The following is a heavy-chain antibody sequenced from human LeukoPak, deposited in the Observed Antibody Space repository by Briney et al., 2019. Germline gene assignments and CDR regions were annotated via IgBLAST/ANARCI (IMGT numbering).Heavy chain of an antibody. Sequence: SETLSLTCTVSGGSISGYYWSWIRQPPGKGPEWIGYIYYSGSTNHNPSVKSRVTISVDTSKNQFSLKLCSVPAADTAVSYSATARIPDFWSGYSLAGYMDVWGKGTTVTVSS. CDR1: GGSISGYY. D-gene: IGHD3-3*01. CDR3: ATARIPDFWSGYSLAGYMDV. CDR2: IYYSGST. V-gene: IGHV4-59*08. J-gene: IGHJ6*03.